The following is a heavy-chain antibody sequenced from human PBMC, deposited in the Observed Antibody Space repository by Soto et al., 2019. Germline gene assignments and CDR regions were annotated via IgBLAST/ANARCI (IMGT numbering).Heavy chain of an antibody. CDR2: ISAYNGNT. CDR3: ARAIATYDSSGYYYFSYFDY. D-gene: IGHD3-22*01. Sequence: ASVKVSCKASGYTFTSYGISWVREGPGQGLEWVGWISAYNGNTNYAQKLQGRVTMTTDTSTSTAYMELRSLRSDDTAVYYCARAIATYDSSGYYYFSYFDYWGQGTLVTVSS. CDR1: GYTFTSYG. J-gene: IGHJ4*02. V-gene: IGHV1-18*01.